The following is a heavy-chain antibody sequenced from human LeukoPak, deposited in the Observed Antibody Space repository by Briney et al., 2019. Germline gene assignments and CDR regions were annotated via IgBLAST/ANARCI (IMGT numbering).Heavy chain of an antibody. CDR1: GFTFSSYA. CDR3: SKDDPGVFGGVIIMYY. Sequence: PGGSLRLSCAASGFTFSSYAMSWVRQAPGKGLEWVSAISGSDGSTYYADSVKGRFTISRDNSKNTLYLQMNSLRAEDTAVYYCSKDDPGVFGGVIIMYYWGQGTLVTVSS. J-gene: IGHJ4*02. V-gene: IGHV3-23*01. D-gene: IGHD3-3*01. CDR2: ISGSDGST.